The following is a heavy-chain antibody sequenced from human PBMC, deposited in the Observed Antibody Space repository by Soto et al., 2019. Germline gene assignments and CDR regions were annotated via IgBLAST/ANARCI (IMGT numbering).Heavy chain of an antibody. D-gene: IGHD3-22*01. CDR1: GFTFSSYG. CDR3: AKDRYDSSGYPDAFDI. CDR2: ISYDGSNK. Sequence: LRLSCAASGFTFSSYGMHWVRQAPGKGLEWVAVISYDGSNKYYADSVKGRFTISRDNSKNTLYLQMNSLRAEDTAVYYCAKDRYDSSGYPDAFDIRAQRTMVTVSS. V-gene: IGHV3-30*18. J-gene: IGHJ3*02.